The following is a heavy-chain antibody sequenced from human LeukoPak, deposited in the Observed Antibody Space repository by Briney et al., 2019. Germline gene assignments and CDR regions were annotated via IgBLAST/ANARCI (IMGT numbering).Heavy chain of an antibody. V-gene: IGHV4-39*01. J-gene: IGHJ4*02. CDR2: IYYSGST. CDR3: ARSWTYYYDSSGYSHFDY. CDR1: GGSISSSSYY. D-gene: IGHD3-22*01. Sequence: KTSETLSLTCTVSGGSISSSSYYWGWIRQPPGKGLVWIGSIYYSGSTYYDPSLKSRVTISVDTSKNQFSLKLSSVTAADTAVYYCARSWTYYYDSSGYSHFDYWGQGTLVTVSS.